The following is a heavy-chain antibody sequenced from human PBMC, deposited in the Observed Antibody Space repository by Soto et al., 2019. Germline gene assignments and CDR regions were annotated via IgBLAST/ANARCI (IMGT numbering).Heavy chain of an antibody. CDR3: TRSRVGGGYNL. V-gene: IGHV4-34*01. Sequence: QVQLQQWGAGLLKPSETLSLTCAAYGVSFSGYYWTWIRQPPGRGLEWIGEINHSGSTNYSPSLKSRVTISIDTSKNQCSLNLSSVTAADTAVYYCTRSRVGGGYNLWGKGTLVTVSS. CDR1: GVSFSGYY. D-gene: IGHD5-12*01. J-gene: IGHJ4*02. CDR2: INHSGST.